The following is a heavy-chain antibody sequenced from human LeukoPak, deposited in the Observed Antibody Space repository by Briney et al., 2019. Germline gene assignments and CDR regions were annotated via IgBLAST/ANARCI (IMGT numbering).Heavy chain of an antibody. D-gene: IGHD3-9*01. Sequence: ASVKVSCKASGYTFTGYYMHWVRQAPGQGLEWMGWIKPNSGGTNYAQKFQGRVTMTRDTSISTAYMELSRLRSDDTAVYYCARDHYDILTGYYINIRFDYWGQGTLATVSS. CDR3: ARDHYDILTGYYINIRFDY. CDR2: IKPNSGGT. J-gene: IGHJ4*02. V-gene: IGHV1-2*02. CDR1: GYTFTGYY.